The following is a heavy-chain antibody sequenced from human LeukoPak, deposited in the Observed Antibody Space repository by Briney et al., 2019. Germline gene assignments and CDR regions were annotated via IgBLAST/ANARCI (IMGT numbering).Heavy chain of an antibody. CDR3: ARGGLRGVVVVAATEDNWFDP. D-gene: IGHD2-15*01. CDR1: GGSISSSSYY. J-gene: IGHJ5*02. Sequence: PSETLSLTCTVSGGSISSSSYYWGWIRQPPGKGLEWIGSIYYSGSTYYNPSLKSRVTISVDTSKNQFSLKLSSVTAADTAVYYCARGGLRGVVVVAATEDNWFDPWGQGTLVTVSS. CDR2: IYYSGST. V-gene: IGHV4-39*07.